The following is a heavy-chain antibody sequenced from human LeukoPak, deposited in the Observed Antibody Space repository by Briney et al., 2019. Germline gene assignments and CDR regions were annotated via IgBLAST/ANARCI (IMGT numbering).Heavy chain of an antibody. CDR1: GYTFTSYG. J-gene: IGHJ3*02. CDR2: INPNSGGT. V-gene: IGHV1-2*04. Sequence: GASVKVSCKASGYTFTSYGISWVRQAPGQGLEWMGWINPNSGGTNYAQKFQGWVTMTRDTSISTAYMELSRLRSDDTAVYYCAREVSDAFDIWGQGTMVTVSS. CDR3: AREVSDAFDI.